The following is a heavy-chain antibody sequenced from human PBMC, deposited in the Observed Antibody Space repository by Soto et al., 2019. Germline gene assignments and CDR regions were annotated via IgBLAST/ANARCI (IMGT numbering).Heavy chain of an antibody. CDR3: AKENSPGNHYDSSGRRGYAFDI. J-gene: IGHJ3*02. V-gene: IGHV3-23*01. D-gene: IGHD3-22*01. CDR1: AVTFNNYA. CDR2: ISPSGVGT. Sequence: GSLRLSCSASAVTFNNYAMSWFRQSPGTGLEWGSAISPSGVGTYYADSVKGRFTISRDNSKNTLYLQMNSLGAEDTAVYYCAKENSPGNHYDSSGRRGYAFDIWGQGTMVTVSS.